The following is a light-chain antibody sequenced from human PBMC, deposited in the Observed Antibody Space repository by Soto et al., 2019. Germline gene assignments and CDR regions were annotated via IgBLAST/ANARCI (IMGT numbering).Light chain of an antibody. Sequence: IVMTQSPGTLSLSPGERATLSCRASQTVSSNLIAWYQQKPGQAPRLLIYGASSRATGIPDRFSGSGSGPVLTLTISGRELKVLEVFSGQNFDGATGTFAQGTKVENK. V-gene: IGKV3-20*01. CDR2: GAS. CDR3: QNFDGATGT. J-gene: IGKJ1*01. CDR1: QTVSSNL.